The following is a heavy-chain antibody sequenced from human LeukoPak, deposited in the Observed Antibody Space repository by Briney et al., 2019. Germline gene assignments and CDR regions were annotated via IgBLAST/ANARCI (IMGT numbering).Heavy chain of an antibody. CDR2: IHPNDDST. V-gene: IGHV5-51*01. CDR3: ARHNNWGFDY. CDR1: GYNFASYL. Sequence: GESLQISCKVSGYNFASYLIGWVRQMSGKGLEWMGIIHPNDDSTIYSPSFLGQVTISADKSISTAYLQWSTLKASDTAIYYCARHNNWGFDYWDRGTLVTASS. D-gene: IGHD7-27*01. J-gene: IGHJ4*02.